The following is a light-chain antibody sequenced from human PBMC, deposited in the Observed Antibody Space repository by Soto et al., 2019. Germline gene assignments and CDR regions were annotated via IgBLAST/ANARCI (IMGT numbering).Light chain of an antibody. V-gene: IGLV2-23*01. J-gene: IGLJ2*01. CDR3: GSFAVSDIML. CDR2: EAF. CDR1: NSNIGSYDL. Sequence: QSALTQPASVSGSPGQSITISCTGTNSNIGSYDLISWFQQHPGEAPKLVIFEAFKRPSGVSNRFSASKSGNTASLTSSGLQGDDEADYYCGSFAVSDIMLFGGGTKMTVL.